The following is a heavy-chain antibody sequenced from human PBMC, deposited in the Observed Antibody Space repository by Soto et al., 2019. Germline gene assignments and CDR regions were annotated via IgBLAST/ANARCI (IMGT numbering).Heavy chain of an antibody. Sequence: TLSLTCAVSGCSISSGGYSWSWIRQPPGKGLEWIGYIYHSGSTYYNPSLKSRVTISVDRSKNQFSLKLSSVTAADTAVYYCARDQVELMAFLDYWGQGTLVTVSS. V-gene: IGHV4-30-2*01. CDR1: GCSISSGGYS. CDR2: IYHSGST. D-gene: IGHD2-8*01. CDR3: ARDQVELMAFLDY. J-gene: IGHJ4*02.